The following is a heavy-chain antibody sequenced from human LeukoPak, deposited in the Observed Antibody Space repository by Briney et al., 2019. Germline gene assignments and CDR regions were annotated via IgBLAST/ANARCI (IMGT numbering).Heavy chain of an antibody. V-gene: IGHV1-2*02. D-gene: IGHD3-10*01. CDR1: GYTFTGYY. CDR3: ARDQSYYSSGSYNY. J-gene: IGHJ4*02. CDR2: INPNSGGT. Sequence: GASVKVSCKASGYTFTGYYMHWVRQAPGQGLEWMGWINPNSGGTNYAQKFQGRVTMTRDTSISTAYMELSRLRSDDTAVYYCARDQSYYSSGSYNYWGQGTLVTVSS.